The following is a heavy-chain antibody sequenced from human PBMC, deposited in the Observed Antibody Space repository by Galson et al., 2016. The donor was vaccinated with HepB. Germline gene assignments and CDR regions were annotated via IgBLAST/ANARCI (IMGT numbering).Heavy chain of an antibody. D-gene: IGHD2-2*01. V-gene: IGHV4-4*02. J-gene: IGHJ4*02. CDR2: MYHSGTT. CDR1: GASINSNNW. CDR3: ANLRAGCSYTSCYFDS. Sequence: ETLSLTCAVSGASINSNNWWTWVRQTPGRGPEWIGEMYHSGTTYYNPSLQGRVTISLDTSNNQFSLRLTSVTAADTAIYYCANLRAGCSYTSCYFDSWGQGTLATVSS.